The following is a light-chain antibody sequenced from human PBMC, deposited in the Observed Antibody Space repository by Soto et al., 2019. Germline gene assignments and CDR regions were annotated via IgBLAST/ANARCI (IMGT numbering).Light chain of an antibody. Sequence: EIVMTQSPATLSVSPGERATLSCRAGQSITINLAWYQQRPGQAPRLLIYGASTRATGIPARFSGSGSGTEFTLTISSLQSEDFGIYYCQQYDNWPPWTFGQGTKVEIK. V-gene: IGKV3-15*01. CDR3: QQYDNWPPWT. CDR1: QSITIN. CDR2: GAS. J-gene: IGKJ1*01.